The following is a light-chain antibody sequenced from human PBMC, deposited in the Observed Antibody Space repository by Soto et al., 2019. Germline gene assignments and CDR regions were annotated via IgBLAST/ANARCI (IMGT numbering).Light chain of an antibody. V-gene: IGLV2-14*01. J-gene: IGLJ1*01. CDR2: EVN. CDR3: FSFTTTSTHV. Sequence: QTFLTKYASLSVSPGQAVTISCTGTRGDSGAYGYVSWFQRLPGKAPKPMLSEVNNRPPEVSNRFSGSKSGNTAYLTISGLQVEDEAEYFCFSFTTTSTHVFGTWTRVTVL. CDR1: RGDSGAYGY.